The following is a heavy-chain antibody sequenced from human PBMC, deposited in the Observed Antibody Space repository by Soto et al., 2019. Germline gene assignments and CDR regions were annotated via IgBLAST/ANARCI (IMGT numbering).Heavy chain of an antibody. J-gene: IGHJ4*02. CDR2: IYYSGST. V-gene: IGHV4-39*01. CDR3: ARINTDSKRAVRVFDY. Sequence: KPSETLSLTCTVSGGSISSSSYYWGWIRQPPGKGLEWIGSIYYSGSTYYNPSLKSRVTISVDTSKNQFSLKLSSVTAADTAVYYCARINTDSKRAVRVFDYWGQGTLVTVSS. D-gene: IGHD5-18*01. CDR1: GGSISSSSYY.